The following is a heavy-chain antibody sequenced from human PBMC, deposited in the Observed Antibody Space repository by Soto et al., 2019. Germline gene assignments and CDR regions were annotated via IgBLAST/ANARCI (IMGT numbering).Heavy chain of an antibody. CDR2: ISAYNGNT. D-gene: IGHD6-13*01. CDR1: GYTFTSYG. CDR3: ARDGWIAAAGTPGNLDWFAP. Sequence: ASVKVSCKASGYTFTSYGISWVRQAPGQGLEWMGWISAYNGNTNYAQKLQGKVTMTTDTSTSTAYMELRSLRSDDTAVYYCARDGWIAAAGTPGNLDWFAPWGQGTLVPGSS. V-gene: IGHV1-18*01. J-gene: IGHJ5*02.